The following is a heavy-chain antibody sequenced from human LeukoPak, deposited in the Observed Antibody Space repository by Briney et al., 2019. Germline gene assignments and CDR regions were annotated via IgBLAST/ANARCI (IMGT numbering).Heavy chain of an antibody. CDR2: IYTSGST. D-gene: IGHD5-18*01. V-gene: IGHV4-61*02. CDR3: ARFDTADYYYMDV. Sequence: SETLSLTCTVSGGSISSGSYYWSWIRQPAGKGLEWIGRIYTSGSTNYNPSLKSRVTISLDTSKNHFSLKLSSVTAADTAVYFCARFDTADYYYMDVWGKGTTVTVSS. CDR1: GGSISSGSYY. J-gene: IGHJ6*03.